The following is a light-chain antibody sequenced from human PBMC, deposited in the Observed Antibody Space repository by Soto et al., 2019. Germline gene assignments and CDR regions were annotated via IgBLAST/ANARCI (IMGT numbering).Light chain of an antibody. CDR3: QHYNSYSDA. CDR1: QSISSW. CDR2: KAS. Sequence: DIQMTQSPSTLSGSVGDRVTITCRASQSISSWLAWYQQKPGKAPKLLIYKASTLKSGVPSRFSGSGSGTEFTLTISSLQPDAFATYYCQHYNSYSDAFGQGTKLDIK. V-gene: IGKV1-5*03. J-gene: IGKJ1*01.